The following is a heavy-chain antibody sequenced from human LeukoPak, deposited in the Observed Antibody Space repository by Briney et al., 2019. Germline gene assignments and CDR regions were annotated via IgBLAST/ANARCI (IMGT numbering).Heavy chain of an antibody. D-gene: IGHD2-21*02. V-gene: IGHV1-24*01. CDR3: ATCYDCVTATTHFDY. Sequence: GASVKVSCKVSGYTLTELSMHWVRQAPGKGLEWMGGFDPEDGETIYAQKFQGRVTMTEDTSTDTAYMELSSLRSEDTAVYYCATCYDCVTATTHFDYWGQGTLVIVSS. J-gene: IGHJ4*02. CDR1: GYTLTELS. CDR2: FDPEDGET.